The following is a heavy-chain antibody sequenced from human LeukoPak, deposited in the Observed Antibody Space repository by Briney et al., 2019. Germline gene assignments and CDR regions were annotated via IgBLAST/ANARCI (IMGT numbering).Heavy chain of an antibody. CDR2: INSDGSST. D-gene: IGHD3-3*01. CDR3: ARDEDWSGYYGAFDI. J-gene: IGHJ3*02. Sequence: GSLKISCAASGFTFSIYWMHWVRQAPGKGLVWVSRINSDGSSTSYADSVKGRSTISRDNAKNTLYLQMNSLRAEDTAVYYCARDEDWSGYYGAFDIWGRGTMVTVSS. CDR1: GFTFSIYW. V-gene: IGHV3-74*01.